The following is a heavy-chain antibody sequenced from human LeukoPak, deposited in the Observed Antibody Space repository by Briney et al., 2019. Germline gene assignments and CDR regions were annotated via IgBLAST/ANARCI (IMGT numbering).Heavy chain of an antibody. Sequence: SVKVSCKASGYTFTMFYIHWVRQAPGQGLEWMGGIIPIFGTANYAQKFQGRVTITTDESTSTAYMELSSLRSEDTAVYYCARGSGSYYPYYYYYMDVWGKGTTVTVSS. CDR1: GYTFTMFY. CDR2: IIPIFGTA. J-gene: IGHJ6*03. V-gene: IGHV1-69*05. D-gene: IGHD1-26*01. CDR3: ARGSGSYYPYYYYYMDV.